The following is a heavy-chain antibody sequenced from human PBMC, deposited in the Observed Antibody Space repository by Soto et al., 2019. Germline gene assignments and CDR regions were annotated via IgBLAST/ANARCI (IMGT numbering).Heavy chain of an antibody. J-gene: IGHJ4*02. CDR3: AGGIAARPLGY. CDR1: GGSISSGGYS. CDR2: IYHSGST. Sequence: QLQLQESGSGLVKPSQTLSLTCAVSGGSISSGGYSWSWIRQPPGKGLEWIGYIYHSGSTYYNPALKSRVTISVDRSQNQFSLRLSSVTAADTAVYYCAGGIAARPLGYWGQGTLVTVSS. V-gene: IGHV4-30-2*01. D-gene: IGHD6-6*01.